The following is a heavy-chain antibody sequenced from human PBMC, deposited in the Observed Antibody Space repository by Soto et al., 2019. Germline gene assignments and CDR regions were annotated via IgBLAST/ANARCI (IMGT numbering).Heavy chain of an antibody. CDR3: ARGLEYYFKPGVFDI. J-gene: IGHJ3*02. CDR1: GFTLSSSE. CDR2: VGSSGDTK. Sequence: GVLRLSCAASGFTLSSSEMHWVRKAPGKGLEWVSYVGSSGDTKYYADSVKGRFTISRDNAKNSLYLQMNSLRAEDMAVYYCARGLEYYFKPGVFDIWGQGTMVTVSS. V-gene: IGHV3-48*03. D-gene: IGHD1-26*01.